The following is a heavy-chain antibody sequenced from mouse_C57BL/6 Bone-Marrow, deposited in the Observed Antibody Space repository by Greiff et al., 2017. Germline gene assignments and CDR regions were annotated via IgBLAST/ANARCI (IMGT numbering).Heavy chain of an antibody. Sequence: QVQLQQSGAELVKPGASVKLSCKASGYTFTSYWMQWVKQRPGQGLEWIGELDPSDSYTNYNQKFKGKATLTVDTSSSTAYMQLSSLTSEDSAVYYCAREGITYAMDYWGQGTSVTVSS. V-gene: IGHV1-50*01. CDR2: LDPSDSYT. J-gene: IGHJ4*01. CDR1: GYTFTSYW. CDR3: AREGITYAMDY.